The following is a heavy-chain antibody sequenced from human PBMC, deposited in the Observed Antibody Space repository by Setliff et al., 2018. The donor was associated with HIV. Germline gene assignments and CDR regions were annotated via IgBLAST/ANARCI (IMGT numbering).Heavy chain of an antibody. CDR2: ITYSGSA. CDR1: GGSFSDFY. Sequence: SETLSLTCAVFGGSFSDFYWNWIRQPPGKGLEWIGYITYSGSAYYNPSLKSRVTISIDTSNNQISLRLSSVTAADTAMYYCVRDDYGYNGKGFDYWGPGTLVTVSS. V-gene: IGHV4-30-4*08. CDR3: VRDDYGYNGKGFDY. D-gene: IGHD4-17*01. J-gene: IGHJ4*02.